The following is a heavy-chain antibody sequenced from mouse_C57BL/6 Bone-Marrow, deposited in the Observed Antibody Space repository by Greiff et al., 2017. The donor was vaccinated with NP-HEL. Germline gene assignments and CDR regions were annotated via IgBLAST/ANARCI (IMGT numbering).Heavy chain of an antibody. CDR2: INPNNGGT. D-gene: IGHD2-4*01. CDR1: GYTFTDYY. V-gene: IGHV1-26*01. CDR3: ARATYYDYDGAMDY. Sequence: VLLQQSGPELVKPGASVKISCKASGYTFTDYYVNWVKQSHGKSLEWIGDINPNNGGTSYNQKFKGKATLTVDKSSSTAYMELRSLTSEDYAVYYYARATYYDYDGAMDYWGRGTGITVSS. J-gene: IGHJ4*01.